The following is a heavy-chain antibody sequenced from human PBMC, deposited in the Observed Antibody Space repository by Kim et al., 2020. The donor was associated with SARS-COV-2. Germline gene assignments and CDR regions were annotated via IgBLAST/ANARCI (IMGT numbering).Heavy chain of an antibody. D-gene: IGHD2-8*01. J-gene: IGHJ4*02. CDR3: ARDPESPNGYCDF. Sequence: GGSLRLSCAVSGFTVSSSHMSWVRQAPGKGLQWVSTFYAVGTTKSADSVKGRFTISRDNSKNTVYLQMNRLRAEDTGVYYCARDPESPNGYCDFWGQGTLGTVSS. CDR1: GFTVSSSH. V-gene: IGHV3-66*01. CDR2: FYAVGTT.